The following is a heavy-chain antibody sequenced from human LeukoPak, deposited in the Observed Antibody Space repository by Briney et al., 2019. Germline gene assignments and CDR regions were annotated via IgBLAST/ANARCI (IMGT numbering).Heavy chain of an antibody. CDR2: INPNSGGT. V-gene: IGHV1-2*02. CDR3: ARDSGYYYGSGSYSRFDY. CDR1: GYTFTGYY. D-gene: IGHD3-10*01. J-gene: IGHJ4*02. Sequence: GASVKVSCKASGYTFTGYYMHWVRQAPGQGLEWMGWINPNSGGTNYAQKFQGRVTMTRDTSISTAYMELSRLRSDDTAVYYCARDSGYYYGSGSYSRFDYWGQGTPVTVSS.